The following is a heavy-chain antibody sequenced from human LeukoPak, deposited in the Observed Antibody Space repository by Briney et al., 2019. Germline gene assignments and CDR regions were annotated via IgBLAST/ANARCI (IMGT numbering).Heavy chain of an antibody. J-gene: IGHJ4*02. CDR2: INPSGGST. V-gene: IGHV1-46*01. Sequence: ASVKVSCKASGYTFTSYYKHWVRQAPGQGLEWMGIINPSGGSTSYAQKFQGRVTMTRDTSTSTVYMELSSLRSEDTAVYYCARALTMVRGVIPPFGYWGQGTLVTVSS. CDR1: GYTFTSYY. D-gene: IGHD3-10*01. CDR3: ARALTMVRGVIPPFGY.